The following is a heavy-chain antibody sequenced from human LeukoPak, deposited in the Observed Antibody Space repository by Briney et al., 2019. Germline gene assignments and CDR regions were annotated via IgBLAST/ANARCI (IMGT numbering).Heavy chain of an antibody. J-gene: IGHJ4*02. Sequence: QPGGSLRLSCAASGFSVGGYWMHWVRHGPGMGLVWVSHINSDGSSISYADSVKGRFSISRDNAKNTLYLQMNSLRAEDTAVYYCTRGASGYGNFDYWGQGTLVTVSS. V-gene: IGHV3-74*01. CDR1: GFSVGGYW. CDR3: TRGASGYGNFDY. D-gene: IGHD5-12*01. CDR2: INSDGSSI.